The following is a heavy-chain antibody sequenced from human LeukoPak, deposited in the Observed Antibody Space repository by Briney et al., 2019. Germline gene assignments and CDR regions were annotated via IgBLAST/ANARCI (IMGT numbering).Heavy chain of an antibody. CDR1: GFTFSSYA. V-gene: IGHV3-30*04. Sequence: GGSLRLSCAASGFTFSSYAMHWVRQAPGKGLEWVAVISYDGSNKYYADSVKGRFTISRDNSKNTLYLQMNSLRAEDTAVYYCARVTTPSPFDYWGQGTLVTVSS. CDR3: ARVTTPSPFDY. J-gene: IGHJ4*02. CDR2: ISYDGSNK. D-gene: IGHD4-17*01.